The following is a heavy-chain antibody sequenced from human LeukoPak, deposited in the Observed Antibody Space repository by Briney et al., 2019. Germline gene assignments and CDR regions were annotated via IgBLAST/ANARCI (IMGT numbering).Heavy chain of an antibody. J-gene: IGHJ4*02. CDR3: AREDSAMIVVEYYFDY. V-gene: IGHV3-11*04. Sequence: GGSLRLSCAASGFTFSDYYMSWIRQAPGKGLEWVSYISSRGSTIYYADSVKGRFTISRDNAKNSLYLQMNSLRAEDTAVYYCAREDSAMIVVEYYFDYWGQGTLVTVSS. CDR1: GFTFSDYY. CDR2: ISSRGSTI. D-gene: IGHD3-22*01.